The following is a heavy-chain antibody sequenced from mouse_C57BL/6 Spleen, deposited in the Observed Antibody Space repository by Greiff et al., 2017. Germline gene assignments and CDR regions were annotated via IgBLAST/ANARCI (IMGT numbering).Heavy chain of an antibody. D-gene: IGHD3-1*01. V-gene: IGHV1-85*01. CDR1: GYTFTSYD. J-gene: IGHJ2*01. CDR2: VYPRGGST. CDR3: ARSSGTLYYFDY. Sequence: VQLQQSGPELVKPGASVKLSCKASGYTFTSYDINWVKQRPGQGLEWIGWVYPRGGSTKYNEKLKGKATLTVDPSSSTAYMELHSLTSEDSAVYFCARSSGTLYYFDYWGQGTTLTVSS.